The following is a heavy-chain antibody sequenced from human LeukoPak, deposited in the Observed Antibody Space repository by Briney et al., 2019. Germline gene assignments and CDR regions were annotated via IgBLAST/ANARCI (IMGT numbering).Heavy chain of an antibody. D-gene: IGHD2-2*01. Sequence: GGSLRLSCAASGFTFSSYWMHWVRQARGKGLVWVSRISTDGFSTIYADSVKGRFTISRDNAKNTLYLQMSSLRAEDTAVYYCAKEEISHIVVVPAARCMDYWGQGTLVTVSS. V-gene: IGHV3-74*01. J-gene: IGHJ4*02. CDR1: GFTFSSYW. CDR3: AKEEISHIVVVPAARCMDY. CDR2: ISTDGFST.